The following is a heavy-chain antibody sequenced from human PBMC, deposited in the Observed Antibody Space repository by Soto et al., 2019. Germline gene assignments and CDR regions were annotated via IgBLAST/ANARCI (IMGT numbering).Heavy chain of an antibody. D-gene: IGHD6-13*01. J-gene: IGHJ4*02. CDR1: RGSFSGYY. CDR3: ARPAIAAAVSAFDY. V-gene: IGHV4-34*01. CDR2: INHSGST. Sequence: QVQLQQWGAGLLKPSETLSLTCAVYRGSFSGYYWSWIRQSPGKGLEWIGEINHSGSTNYNPSLTSRVTSAVEPSKNQFSLKLSSVIAADTAVYYCARPAIAAAVSAFDYWGQGALVTVSS.